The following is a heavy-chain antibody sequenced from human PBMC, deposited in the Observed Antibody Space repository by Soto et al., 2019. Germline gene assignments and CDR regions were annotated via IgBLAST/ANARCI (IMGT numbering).Heavy chain of an antibody. V-gene: IGHV3-23*01. CDR2: ISGGGDRA. CDR3: ARKVLCSTRRPDWRYFDL. Sequence: EVQLLESGGGLVQPGGSLRLSCVGSGFTFINYAMNWVRQTPGKGLEWVSTISGGGDRAFDADTVKGRFTISRDNSKNTVNLQMSSLRADDTAVDYCARKVLCSTRRPDWRYFDLWGRGTLVTVSS. J-gene: IGHJ2*01. D-gene: IGHD2-2*01. CDR1: GFTFINYA.